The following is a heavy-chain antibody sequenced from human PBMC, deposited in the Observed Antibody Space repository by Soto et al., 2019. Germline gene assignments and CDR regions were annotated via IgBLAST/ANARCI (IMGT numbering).Heavy chain of an antibody. CDR1: GASLHSGGYY. Sequence: SETLSLTCTVSGASLHSGGYYWAWIRQNPGQGLEWIGYIYYTGVTYYNPSLGSRVNISVDTSKNQFSLELTSVTAADTAVYYCASDGSSTANWLDPWGQGLLVTVSS. CDR2: IYYTGVT. CDR3: ASDGSSTANWLDP. J-gene: IGHJ5*02. D-gene: IGHD2-2*01. V-gene: IGHV4-31*03.